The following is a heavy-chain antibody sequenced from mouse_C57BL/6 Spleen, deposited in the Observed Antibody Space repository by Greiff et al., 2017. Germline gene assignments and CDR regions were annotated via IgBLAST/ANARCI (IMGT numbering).Heavy chain of an antibody. CDR3: ARWGGIYFDV. Sequence: QVQLQQPGAELVKPGASVKLSCKASGYTFTSYWMHWVKQRPGQGLEWIGMIHPNSGSTNYNEKFKSKATLTVDKSSSTAYMQLSSLQSEDSAVYYCARWGGIYFDVWGTGTTVTVSS. J-gene: IGHJ1*03. CDR2: IHPNSGST. CDR1: GYTFTSYW. V-gene: IGHV1-64*01.